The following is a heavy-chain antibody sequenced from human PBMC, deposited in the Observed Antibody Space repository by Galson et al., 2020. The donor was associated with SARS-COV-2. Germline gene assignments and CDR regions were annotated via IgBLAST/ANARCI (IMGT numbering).Heavy chain of an antibody. Sequence: KIGESLMICCAASGFTFNNYGMNWVRQAPGKGLKWVASITSSSSHTYYADSVKGRFTISRDNAKSSLYLLMNSLRAEDTAVYYCVGGYYFGDYWGQGTLVTVSS. CDR2: ITSSSSHT. CDR3: VGGYYFGDY. V-gene: IGHV3-21*01. CDR1: GFTFNNYG. D-gene: IGHD1-26*01. J-gene: IGHJ4*02.